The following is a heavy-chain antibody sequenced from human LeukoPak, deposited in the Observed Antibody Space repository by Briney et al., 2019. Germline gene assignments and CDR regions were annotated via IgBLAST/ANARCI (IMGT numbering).Heavy chain of an antibody. J-gene: IGHJ3*02. CDR1: GFTFSTYW. Sequence: PGGSLRLSCAASGFTFSTYWMSWVRQAPGKGLEWVANIKQDGSGKYYVDSVKGRFTISRDNAKNSLYLQMNSLRAEDTAVYYCARDTPIPAPGTLTDAFDIWGQGTMVTVSS. V-gene: IGHV3-7*01. CDR3: ARDTPIPAPGTLTDAFDI. D-gene: IGHD6-13*01. CDR2: IKQDGSGK.